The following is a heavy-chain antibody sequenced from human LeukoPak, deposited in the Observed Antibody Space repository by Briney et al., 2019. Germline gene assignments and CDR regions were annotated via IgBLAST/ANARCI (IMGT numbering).Heavy chain of an antibody. CDR1: GYTFTDYY. D-gene: IGHD1-26*01. Sequence: GSSVKVSCKVSGYTFTDYYMHWVQQAPGKGLEWMGLVDPEDGETIYAEKFQGRVTFTTDESTSTAYMELSSLRSEDTAVYYCASPKTLELLSGSSQFDYWGQGTLVTVSS. J-gene: IGHJ4*02. CDR3: ASPKTLELLSGSSQFDY. CDR2: VDPEDGET. V-gene: IGHV1-69-2*01.